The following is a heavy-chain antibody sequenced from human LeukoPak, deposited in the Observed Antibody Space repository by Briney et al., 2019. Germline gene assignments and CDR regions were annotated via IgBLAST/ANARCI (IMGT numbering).Heavy chain of an antibody. J-gene: IGHJ3*02. CDR3: VGVSSSRGKLDAFDI. D-gene: IGHD6-6*01. CDR2: TNTYNGNT. Sequence: ASVRVSCKASGYTLTSYGISWVRQAPGQGLVCMGWTNTYNGNTNYAQDFQDRVTMTIDTSTSTAYMELRSLRSDDTALYYCVGVSSSRGKLDAFDIWGQGTMVIVSS. CDR1: GYTLTSYG. V-gene: IGHV1-18*01.